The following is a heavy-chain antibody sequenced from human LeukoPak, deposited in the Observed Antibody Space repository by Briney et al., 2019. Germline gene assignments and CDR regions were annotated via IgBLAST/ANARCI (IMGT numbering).Heavy chain of an antibody. D-gene: IGHD3-16*01. CDR2: VSGNGDTK. J-gene: IGHJ4*02. CDR3: VSAYGGLLDY. CDR1: GFTFSSFE. Sequence: GGSLRLSCAASGFTFSSFEMSWVRQAPGKGLEWASYVSGNGDTKYYAESVRGRFTISRDNAKNSLYLQMNSLRAEDTAVYYCVSAYGGLLDYWGQGTLVTVSS. V-gene: IGHV3-48*03.